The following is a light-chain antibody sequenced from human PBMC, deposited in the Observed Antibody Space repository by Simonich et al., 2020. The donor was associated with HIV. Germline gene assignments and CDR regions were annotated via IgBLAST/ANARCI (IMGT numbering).Light chain of an antibody. V-gene: IGLV1-44*01. CDR1: SYTVGSYG. CDR2: GNS. CDR3: STWDYSLSAVV. J-gene: IGLJ2*01. Sequence: QSALTQEASVSGTVGQKVTLSCTGNSYTVGSYGVGWYQQISHGSPKTVMFGNSLPSGIPDRFSGSKSGTTASLTISGLQPEDEADYYCSTWDYSLSAVVFGGGTKLTVL.